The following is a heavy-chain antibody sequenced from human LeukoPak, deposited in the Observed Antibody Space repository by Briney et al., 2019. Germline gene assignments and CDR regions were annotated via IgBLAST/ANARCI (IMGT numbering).Heavy chain of an antibody. D-gene: IGHD1-20*01. CDR1: GGSISETNYY. V-gene: IGHV4-39*07. Sequence: SETLSLTCTVSGGSISETNYYWGWIRQPPGKGLEWIGVMYYSGNTYYNPSLKSRITISLDTSKNQFSLKLGSVTAEDRAVYYCTRYNSDGGCFDPWGQGTLVTVSS. J-gene: IGHJ5*02. CDR2: MYYSGNT. CDR3: TRYNSDGGCFDP.